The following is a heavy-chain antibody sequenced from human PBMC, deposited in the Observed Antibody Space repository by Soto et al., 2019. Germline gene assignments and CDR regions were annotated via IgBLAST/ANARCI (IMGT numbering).Heavy chain of an antibody. CDR1: GGSISSSSYY. J-gene: IGHJ6*02. D-gene: IGHD1-20*01. Sequence: SETLSLTCTASGGSISSSSYYWGWIRQPPGKGLEWIGSIYYSGSTYYNPSLKSRVTISVDTSKNQFSLKLSSVTAADTAVYYCARLGMNYYYYGMDVWGQGTTVTVSS. CDR3: ARLGMNYYYYGMDV. V-gene: IGHV4-39*01. CDR2: IYYSGST.